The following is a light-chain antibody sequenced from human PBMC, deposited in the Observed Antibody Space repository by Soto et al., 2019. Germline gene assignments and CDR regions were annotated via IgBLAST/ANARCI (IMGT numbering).Light chain of an antibody. CDR1: SSNIGSNT. J-gene: IGLJ2*01. CDR2: SNN. CDR3: AVWDDSLTVV. Sequence: QSVLTQPPSASGTPGQRVTISCSGSSSNIGSNTVNWYQQFPGAAPKLLIYSNNQRPSGVPDRFSGSKSGTSASLAISGLQSEDEADYYCAVWDDSLTVVFGGGTKLTVL. V-gene: IGLV1-44*01.